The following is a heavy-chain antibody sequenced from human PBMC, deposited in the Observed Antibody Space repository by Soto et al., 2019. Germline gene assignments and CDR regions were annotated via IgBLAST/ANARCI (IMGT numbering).Heavy chain of an antibody. J-gene: IGHJ6*02. D-gene: IGHD3-10*01. V-gene: IGHV3-30-3*01. Sequence: GSLRLSCAASGFTFSSYAMHWVRQAPGKGLEWVAVISYDGSNKYYADSVKGRFTISRDNSKNTLYLQMNSLRAEDTAVYYCARDTSRFGELLSETEYYYYYGMDVWGQGTTVTVSS. CDR1: GFTFSSYA. CDR3: ARDTSRFGELLSETEYYYYYGMDV. CDR2: ISYDGSNK.